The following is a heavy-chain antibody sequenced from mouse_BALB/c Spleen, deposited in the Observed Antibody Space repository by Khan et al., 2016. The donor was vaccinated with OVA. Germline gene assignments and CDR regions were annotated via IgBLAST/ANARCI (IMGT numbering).Heavy chain of an antibody. V-gene: IGHV1S33*01. Sequence: LQQSGPELVKPGALVKISCKASGYTFTSYDVNWVKQRPGQGLEWIGWIYPGDGSSKYNEKFKDKATLTADTSSSTAYMQLTSLTSETSAGYFCAREGLRGVAVAYWGQGTSVTVSS. CDR3: AREGLRGVAVAY. J-gene: IGHJ4*01. CDR2: IYPGDGSS. CDR1: GYTFTSYD. D-gene: IGHD2-4*01.